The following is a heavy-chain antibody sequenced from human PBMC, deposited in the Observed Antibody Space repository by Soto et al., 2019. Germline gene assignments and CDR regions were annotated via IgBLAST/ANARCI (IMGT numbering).Heavy chain of an antibody. J-gene: IGHJ5*02. D-gene: IGHD6-19*01. V-gene: IGHV3-9*01. CDR3: VFSSGFP. CDR1: GFTIDDYA. Sequence: EVQLVESGGGLAQPGGSLKLSCTASGFTIDDYAMHWVRQAPGKGLEWVSGISWNSSNIAYADSVKGRFTISRDNARNSLYLQMNSLRPEDTALYYCVFSSGFPWGQGTRVTVSS. CDR2: ISWNSSNI.